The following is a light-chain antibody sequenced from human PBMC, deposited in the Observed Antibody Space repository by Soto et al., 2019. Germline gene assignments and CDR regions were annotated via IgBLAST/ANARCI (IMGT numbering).Light chain of an antibody. CDR3: QQFNNYFRT. Sequence: AIHLTQSPPSLSASVGDRVTITCRASQDISRALAWYQQKPGKAPKLLIYDASTLGGGVTSRFSGSGSGTDFTLTISSLQPEDFATYYCQQFNNYFRTFGQGTKVEIK. CDR1: QDISRA. CDR2: DAS. V-gene: IGKV1D-13*01. J-gene: IGKJ1*01.